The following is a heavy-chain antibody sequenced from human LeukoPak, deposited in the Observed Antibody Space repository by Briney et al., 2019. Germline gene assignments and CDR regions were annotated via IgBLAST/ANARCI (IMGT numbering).Heavy chain of an antibody. D-gene: IGHD6-13*01. CDR1: GGSISSYY. J-gene: IGHJ4*02. Sequence: SETLSLTCTVSGGSISSYYWSWIRQPPGKGLEWIGYIYYSGSTNYNPSLKSRVTISVDTSKNQFSLKLSSVTAAGTAVYYCARSIAAAGTRGYYFDYWGQGTLVTVSS. V-gene: IGHV4-59*01. CDR3: ARSIAAAGTRGYYFDY. CDR2: IYYSGST.